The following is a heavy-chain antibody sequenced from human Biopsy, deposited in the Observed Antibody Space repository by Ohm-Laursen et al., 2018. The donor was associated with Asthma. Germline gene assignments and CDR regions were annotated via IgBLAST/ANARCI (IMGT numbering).Heavy chain of an antibody. V-gene: IGHV3-30*03. J-gene: IGHJ3*02. CDR3: ARESGQDSGGTGAFNR. Sequence: SLRLSCAASGFVFSQSGMHWVRQAPGKGLEWVALISSDGHNKYYKDSVKGRFTISRDNSKLRLYLEINSLRVEDSAVYYCARESGQDSGGTGAFNRWGQGIMVAVSS. CDR1: GFVFSQSG. CDR2: ISSDGHNK. D-gene: IGHD4-23*01.